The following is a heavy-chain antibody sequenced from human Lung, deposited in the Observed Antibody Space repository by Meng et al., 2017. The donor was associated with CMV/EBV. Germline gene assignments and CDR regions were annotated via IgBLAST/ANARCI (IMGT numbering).Heavy chain of an antibody. CDR1: GDTFTNDG. J-gene: IGHJ4*02. D-gene: IGHD1-26*01. CDR3: ARVEVGITSGDY. V-gene: IGHV1-18*01. Sequence: VKRARAGVEVKRPVGPVRVSCKASGDTFTNDGTTWVRQAPGQGLEWMGWINAYNGDTNYAQTLQGRVTMTTDTSTSTAYMELRSLRSDDTAVYYCARVEVGITSGDYWGQGTLVTVSS. CDR2: INAYNGDT.